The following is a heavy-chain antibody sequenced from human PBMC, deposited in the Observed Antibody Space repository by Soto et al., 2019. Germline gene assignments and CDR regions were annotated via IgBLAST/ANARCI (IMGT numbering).Heavy chain of an antibody. J-gene: IGHJ3*02. CDR2: ISYDGSNK. D-gene: IGHD3-22*01. Sequence: GGSRRRSCAASGFTFSSYAMHWVRQAPGKGLEWVAVISYDGSNKYYADSVKGRFTISRDNSKNTLYLQMNSLRAEDTAVYYCARDILWSYYYDSSGYFSDAFDIWGQGTMVTVSS. V-gene: IGHV3-30-3*01. CDR1: GFTFSSYA. CDR3: ARDILWSYYYDSSGYFSDAFDI.